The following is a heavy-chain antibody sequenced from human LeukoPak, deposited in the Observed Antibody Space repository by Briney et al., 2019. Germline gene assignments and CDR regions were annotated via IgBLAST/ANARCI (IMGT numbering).Heavy chain of an antibody. CDR3: ARDYGYYDSSGYATFDI. Sequence: GGSLRLSCTASGFTFSDYEMNWVRQAPGKGLEWVSSISSSSDYIYYADSVKGRFTVSRDNAKNSLYLQMNSLRAEDTAVYYCARDYGYYDSSGYATFDIWGQGTMVTVSS. J-gene: IGHJ3*02. CDR1: GFTFSDYE. V-gene: IGHV3-21*01. D-gene: IGHD3-22*01. CDR2: ISSSSDYI.